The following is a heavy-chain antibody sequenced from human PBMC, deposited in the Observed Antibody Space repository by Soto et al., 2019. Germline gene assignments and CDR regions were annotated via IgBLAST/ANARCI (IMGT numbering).Heavy chain of an antibody. J-gene: IGHJ4*02. CDR1: GGSISSGGYY. Sequence: SETLSLTCTVSGGSISSGGYYWSWIRQHPGKGLEWIGYIYYSGSTYYNPSLKSRVTISVDTSKNQFSLKLSSVTAADTAVYYFAREPLCQSRGYSYGWFDYWGQGTLVTVSS. CDR2: IYYSGST. V-gene: IGHV4-31*03. CDR3: AREPLCQSRGYSYGWFDY. D-gene: IGHD5-18*01.